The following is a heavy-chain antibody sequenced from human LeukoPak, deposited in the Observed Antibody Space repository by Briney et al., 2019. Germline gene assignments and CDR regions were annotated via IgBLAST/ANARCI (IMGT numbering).Heavy chain of an antibody. CDR3: ARGMVGATYFDY. Sequence: GGSLRLSCVASGLPIADFAMHWVRQAPGKGLEWVSTISISGGSTYYADSVKGRFTISRDNSKNTLYLQMNGLRAEDTAVYYCARGMVGATYFDYWGQGTLVTVSS. D-gene: IGHD1-26*01. J-gene: IGHJ4*02. CDR2: ISISGGST. V-gene: IGHV3-23*01. CDR1: GLPIADFA.